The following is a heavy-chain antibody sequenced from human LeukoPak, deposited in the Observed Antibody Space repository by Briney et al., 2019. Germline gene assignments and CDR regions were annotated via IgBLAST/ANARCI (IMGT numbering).Heavy chain of an antibody. Sequence: TGGSLRLSRAASGFTFSSYAINWVRQAPGKGLEWLSAISGSGGHIYYADSLKGRFTISRDNSKNTAYLEMNSLRAEDTAVYHCAKIMGSSPSTAYFAYWGQGTLVTVSS. CDR1: GFTFSSYA. CDR2: ISGSGGHI. V-gene: IGHV3-23*01. CDR3: AKIMGSSPSTAYFAY. D-gene: IGHD6-6*01. J-gene: IGHJ4*02.